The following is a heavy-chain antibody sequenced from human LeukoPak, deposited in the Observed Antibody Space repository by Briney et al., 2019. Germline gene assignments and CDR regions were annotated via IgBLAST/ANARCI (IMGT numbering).Heavy chain of an antibody. CDR1: GFTFSSYA. CDR2: ISYDGSNK. J-gene: IGHJ4*02. D-gene: IGHD5-18*01. Sequence: GRSLRLSCAASGFTFSSYAMHWVRQAPGKGLEWVAVISYDGSNKYYADSVKGRFTISRDNSKNTLYLQMNSLRAEDTAVYYCASGLNSGYSYGYADYWAREPWSPSPQ. V-gene: IGHV3-30-3*01. CDR3: ASGLNSGYSYGYADY.